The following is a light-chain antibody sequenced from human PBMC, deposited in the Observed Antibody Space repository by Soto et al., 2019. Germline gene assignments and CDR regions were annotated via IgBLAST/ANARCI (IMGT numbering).Light chain of an antibody. CDR1: QSISSS. CDR2: DAS. V-gene: IGKV3-20*01. J-gene: IGKJ5*01. Sequence: CVFPTECSPPSRRASQSISSSLAWYQQKPGQAPRLVIFDASFRATGFPLRCSGSGSGTDFTLTITRLEPEDVARYYSTQSAFLLIT. CDR3: TQSAFLLIT.